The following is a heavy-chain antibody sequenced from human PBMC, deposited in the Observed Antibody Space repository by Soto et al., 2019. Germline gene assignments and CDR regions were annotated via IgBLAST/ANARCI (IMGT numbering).Heavy chain of an antibody. D-gene: IGHD4-17*01. V-gene: IGHV3-9*01. CDR2: ISWNSGSI. CDR3: AKDLIRRRVTTGGLNDY. J-gene: IGHJ4*02. CDR1: GFTFDDYA. Sequence: EVQLVESGGGLVQPGRSLRLSCAASGFTFDDYAMHWVRQAPGKGLEWVSGISWNSGSIGYADSVKGRFTISRDNAKNSLDLQMNSLRAEDTALYYCAKDLIRRRVTTGGLNDYWGQGTLVTVSS.